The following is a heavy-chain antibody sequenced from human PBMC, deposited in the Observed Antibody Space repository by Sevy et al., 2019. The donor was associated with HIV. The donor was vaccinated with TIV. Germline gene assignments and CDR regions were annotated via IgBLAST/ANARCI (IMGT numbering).Heavy chain of an antibody. V-gene: IGHV1-2*02. Sequence: ASVKVSCKASGYTFTGYYMHWVRQAPGQGLEWMGWINPNSGGTNYAQKFQGRVTMTSDTSISTAYMELSRLRSDDTAVYYCARALGDMIVVVSPFDYWGQGTLVTVSS. CDR3: ARALGDMIVVVSPFDY. CDR2: INPNSGGT. J-gene: IGHJ4*02. D-gene: IGHD3-22*01. CDR1: GYTFTGYY.